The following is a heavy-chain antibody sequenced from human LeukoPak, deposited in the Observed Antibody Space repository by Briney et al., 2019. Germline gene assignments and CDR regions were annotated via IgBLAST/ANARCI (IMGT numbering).Heavy chain of an antibody. CDR2: ISASGGTT. D-gene: IGHD6-6*01. CDR1: GLNFNKCG. Sequence: GGSLRLSCVASGLNFNKCGMAWVRQAPGMGLEWVSAISASGGTTFYGDPVRGRFTVSRDNSKNTLYLQMNSLRAEDTAVYYCARLSLESSTSNWGQGTLVTVSS. J-gene: IGHJ4*02. V-gene: IGHV3-23*01. CDR3: ARLSLESSTSN.